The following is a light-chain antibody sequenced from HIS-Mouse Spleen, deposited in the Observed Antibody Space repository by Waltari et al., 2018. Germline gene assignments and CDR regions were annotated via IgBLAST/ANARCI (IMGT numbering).Light chain of an antibody. V-gene: IGLV5-45*02. J-gene: IGLJ2*01. CDR2: YKSDSDK. CDR3: MIWHSSASV. Sequence: QAVLTQPSSLSASPGASASLTCTLRSGINVGTYRIYWYQQKPGSPPHYLLRYKSDSDKQQGSGVPSRFSGSKDASANAGILLIAGLQSEDEADYYCMIWHSSASVFGGGTKLTVL. CDR1: SGINVGTYR.